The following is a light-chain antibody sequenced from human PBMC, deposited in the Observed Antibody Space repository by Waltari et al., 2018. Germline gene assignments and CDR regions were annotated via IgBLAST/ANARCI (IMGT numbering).Light chain of an antibody. J-gene: IGLJ2*01. CDR3: SSYTSSSNVV. V-gene: IGLV2-14*01. CDR1: SSDVGGYNN. CDR2: DVS. Sequence: QSALTQPASVSGSPGQSITISSTGTSSDVGGYNNVAWYQQHPGKAPKLMIYDVSNRPSGVSNRFSGSKSGNTASLTISGLQAEDEADYYCSSYTSSSNVVFGGGTKLTVL.